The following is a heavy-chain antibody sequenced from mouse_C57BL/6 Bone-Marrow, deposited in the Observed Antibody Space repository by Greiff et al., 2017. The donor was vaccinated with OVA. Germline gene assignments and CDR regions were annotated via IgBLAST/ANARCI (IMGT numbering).Heavy chain of an antibody. V-gene: IGHV6-3*01. Sequence: EVKVVESGGGLVQPGGSMKLSCVASGFTFSNYWMNWVRQSPEKGLEWVAQIRLKSVYYATHYAVSVKGRFTISTYDSKSSVYLKRNNLRAEDTGIYSCTGGWPSFDSWGQGTTLTVSS. CDR2: IRLKSVYYAT. J-gene: IGHJ2*01. CDR3: TGGWPSFDS. CDR1: GFTFSNYW. D-gene: IGHD3-3*01.